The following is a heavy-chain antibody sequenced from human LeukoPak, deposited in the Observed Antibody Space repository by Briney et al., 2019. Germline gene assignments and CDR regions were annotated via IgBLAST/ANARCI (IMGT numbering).Heavy chain of an antibody. CDR3: AKDPTTVTTGPGYYFDY. D-gene: IGHD4-17*01. J-gene: IGHJ4*02. V-gene: IGHV3-30*18. CDR2: ISYDGSNK. CDR1: GFTFSSYG. Sequence: GGSLRLSCAASGFTFSSYGMHWVRQAPGKGLEWVAVISYDGSNKYYADSVKGQFTISRDNSKNTLYLQMNSLRAEDTAVYYCAKDPTTVTTGPGYYFDYWGQGTLVTVSS.